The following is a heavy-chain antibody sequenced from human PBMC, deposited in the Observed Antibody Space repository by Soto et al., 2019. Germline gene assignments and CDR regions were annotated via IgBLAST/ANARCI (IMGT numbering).Heavy chain of an antibody. Sequence: GGSLSLSCAASGFTFSSYSMNWVRQATGKGLGWVSSISSSSSYIYYADSVKGRFTISRDNAKNSLYLQMNSLRAEDTAVYYCAFTNEPGNHMDVWGQGTTVTVSS. V-gene: IGHV3-21*01. D-gene: IGHD2-8*01. CDR2: ISSSSSYI. CDR1: GFTFSSYS. J-gene: IGHJ6*02. CDR3: AFTNEPGNHMDV.